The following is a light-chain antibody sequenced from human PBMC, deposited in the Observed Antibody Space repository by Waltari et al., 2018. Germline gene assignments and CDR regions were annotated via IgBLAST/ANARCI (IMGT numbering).Light chain of an antibody. V-gene: IGLV2-8*01. CDR2: EAT. Sequence: QSALTQPPSASVSPGQSVTISCTGTSSDVGAYNYVSWYQQHPGKGPKLMIFEATKRPPGVPDRFSGSKSGNTASLTVSGLQAEDEADYYCTSYAGSKNVFGTGTKVTVL. CDR3: TSYAGSKNV. CDR1: SSDVGAYNY. J-gene: IGLJ1*01.